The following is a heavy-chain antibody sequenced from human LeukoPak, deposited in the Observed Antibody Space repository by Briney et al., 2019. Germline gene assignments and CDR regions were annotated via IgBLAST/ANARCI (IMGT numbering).Heavy chain of an antibody. CDR2: IKQAGSEA. CDR3: ARDDSSGRSWDY. Sequence: GGCLRLSCAASGFTFSNYWMSWVRQAPGKGLEWVANIKQAGSEAYTVDSMKGRLTISRDNAKNSLSLQMDSLRAEDTAVYYCARDDSSGRSWDYWGQGTLVTVSS. J-gene: IGHJ4*02. V-gene: IGHV3-7*01. CDR1: GFTFSNYW. D-gene: IGHD6-19*01.